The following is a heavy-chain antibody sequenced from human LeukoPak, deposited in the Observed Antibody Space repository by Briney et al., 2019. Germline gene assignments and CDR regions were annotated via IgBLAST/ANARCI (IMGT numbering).Heavy chain of an antibody. Sequence: GGSLRLSCAASGVSVNSDYMSWVRQAPGKGLEWVSVIYSGGTTYYAESVKGRFTISRDNSKNTLYLQMNSLRDEDTAVYYCARDASSSWYYFDFWGQGTLVTVSS. CDR1: GVSVNSDY. V-gene: IGHV3-53*01. D-gene: IGHD6-13*01. J-gene: IGHJ4*02. CDR3: ARDASSSWYYFDF. CDR2: IYSGGTT.